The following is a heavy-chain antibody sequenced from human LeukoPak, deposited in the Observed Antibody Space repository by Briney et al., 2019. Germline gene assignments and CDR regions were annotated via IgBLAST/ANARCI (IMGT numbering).Heavy chain of an antibody. CDR1: GFTFSSYG. D-gene: IGHD3-22*01. CDR2: ISYDGSNK. CDR3: AKDRSNALHYYDSLIDY. V-gene: IGHV3-30*18. J-gene: IGHJ4*02. Sequence: GRSLRVSCAASGFTFSSYGMHWVRQALGKGLEWVAVISYDGSNKYYADSVKGRFTISRDNSKNTLYLQMNSLRAEDTAVYYCAKDRSNALHYYDSLIDYWGQGTLVTVSS.